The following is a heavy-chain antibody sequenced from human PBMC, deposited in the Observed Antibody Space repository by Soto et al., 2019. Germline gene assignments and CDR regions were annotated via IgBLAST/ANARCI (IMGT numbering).Heavy chain of an antibody. CDR1: GFTFSDYY. CDR3: ARALPRGGYSYGVDAFDI. J-gene: IGHJ3*02. Sequence: QVQLVESGGGLVKPGGSLRLSCAASGFTFSDYYMSWIRQAPGKGLEWVAYISSSGSTIYYADSVTGRFTISRDNAKNSLYLQMNSLRAEDPAVYYCARALPRGGYSYGVDAFDIWGQGTMVTVSS. V-gene: IGHV3-11*01. D-gene: IGHD5-18*01. CDR2: ISSSGSTI.